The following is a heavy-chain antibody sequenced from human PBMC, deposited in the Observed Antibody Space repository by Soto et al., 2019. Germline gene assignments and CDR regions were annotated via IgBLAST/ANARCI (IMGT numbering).Heavy chain of an antibody. V-gene: IGHV5-51*01. D-gene: IGHD3-10*01. Sequence: PGESLKISCKGSGYSFTSYWIGWVRQMPGKGLEWMGIIYPGDSDTRYSPSFQGQVTISADKSIGTAYLQWSSLKASDTAMYYCERTKKKYYYGSASPYCFDYWGQGTLATVSS. CDR1: GYSFTSYW. CDR3: ERTKKKYYYGSASPYCFDY. CDR2: IYPGDSDT. J-gene: IGHJ4*02.